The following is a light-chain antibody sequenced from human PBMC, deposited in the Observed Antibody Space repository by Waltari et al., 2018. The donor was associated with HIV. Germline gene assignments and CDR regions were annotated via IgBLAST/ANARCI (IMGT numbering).Light chain of an antibody. CDR3: QQYNNWPPLT. CDR2: GAS. V-gene: IGKV3-15*01. CDR1: QSVSRN. J-gene: IGKJ4*01. Sequence: ELVMTQSPATLSLSPGERATLSCTASQSVSRNLAWYQQKPDQPPRLLIYGASTRATSVPARFSGSGSGTEFILTISSLQSEDFAVYYCQQYNNWPPLTFGGGTKVEIK.